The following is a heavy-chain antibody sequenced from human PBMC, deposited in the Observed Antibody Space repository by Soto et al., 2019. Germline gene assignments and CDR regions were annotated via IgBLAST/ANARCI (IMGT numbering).Heavy chain of an antibody. CDR2: ISYDGSNI. V-gene: IGHV3-33*08. CDR1: GFTFSSYS. J-gene: IGHJ4*02. CDR3: AREFPTGTVDY. D-gene: IGHD1-1*01. Sequence: GGSLRLSCAASGFTFSSYSMNWVRQAPGKGLEWVSVISYDGSNIYYADSVEGRFTISRDNSKNTLYLQMNSLRAEDTAVYYCAREFPTGTVDYWGQGTLVTVSS.